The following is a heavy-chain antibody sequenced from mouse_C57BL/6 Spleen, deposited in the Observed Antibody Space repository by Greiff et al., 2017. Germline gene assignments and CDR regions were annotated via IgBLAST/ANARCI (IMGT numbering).Heavy chain of an antibody. Sequence: QVQLQQSGPGLVQPSQSLSITCTVSGFSLTSYGVHWVRQSPGKGLEWLGVLWSGGSTDYNAALMSRLSITKDNSKSQVFFKMNSLQADDTAIYYCAKNYGRDYYALDYWGQGTSVTVSS. V-gene: IGHV2-5*01. J-gene: IGHJ4*01. CDR2: LWSGGST. D-gene: IGHD1-1*01. CDR1: GFSLTSYG. CDR3: AKNYGRDYYALDY.